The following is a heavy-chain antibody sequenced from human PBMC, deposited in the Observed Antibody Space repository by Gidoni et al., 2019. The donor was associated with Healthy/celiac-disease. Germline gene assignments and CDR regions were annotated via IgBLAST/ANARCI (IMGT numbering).Heavy chain of an antibody. CDR1: GFTFSSYS. D-gene: IGHD5-12*01. J-gene: IGHJ3*02. Sequence: EVQLVESGGGLVKPGGSLRLSCAASGFTFSSYSMNWVRQAPGKGLEWVSSISSSSSYIYYADSVKGRFTISRDNAKNSLYLQMNSLRAEDTAVYYCARDSVPVSVDGYSGYEDAFDIWGQGTMVTVSS. CDR2: ISSSSSYI. CDR3: ARDSVPVSVDGYSGYEDAFDI. V-gene: IGHV3-21*01.